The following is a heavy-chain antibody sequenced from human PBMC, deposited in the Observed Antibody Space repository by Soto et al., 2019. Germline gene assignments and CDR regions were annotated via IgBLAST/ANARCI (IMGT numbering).Heavy chain of an antibody. CDR1: GFTVSDNY. V-gene: IGHV3-53*01. CDR3: ARDKGGGWYYFDS. Sequence: GGSLRLSCAASGFTVSDNYMTWVRQAPGKGLEWVSVLYSAGNAYYADSVQGRFTISRDDSKNTLYLQMNRLRAEDTAVYYCARDKGGGWYYFDSWGQGTLGTVSS. CDR2: LYSAGNA. D-gene: IGHD6-19*01. J-gene: IGHJ4*02.